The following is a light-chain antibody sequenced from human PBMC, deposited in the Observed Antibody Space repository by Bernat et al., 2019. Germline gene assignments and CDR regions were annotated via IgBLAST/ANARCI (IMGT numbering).Light chain of an antibody. V-gene: IGKV3-11*01. CDR2: DVS. CDR1: QSVNTY. Sequence: EVVLTQSPATLSLSPGETATLSCRASQSVNTYLAWYQQKPGQAPRLLIYDVSYRATGIPGRFSGSGSGTDFTHTISSLEAEDFAMYYCQQRSDWITFGQGTRLEI. CDR3: QQRSDWIT. J-gene: IGKJ5*01.